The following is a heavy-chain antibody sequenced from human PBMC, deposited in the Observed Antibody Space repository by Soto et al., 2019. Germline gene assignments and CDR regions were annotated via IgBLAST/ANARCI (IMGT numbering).Heavy chain of an antibody. Sequence: PSETLSLTCAVYGGSVSGNYWSWIRQPPGKGLEWIGEINHSGSTNYNPSLKSRVTISLDTSKNQFSLKLSSVTAADTGVYYCASLDCGGGSCYFDYWGQGTLVTVYS. V-gene: IGHV4-34*01. CDR3: ASLDCGGGSCYFDY. CDR2: INHSGST. CDR1: GGSVSGNY. J-gene: IGHJ4*02. D-gene: IGHD2-15*01.